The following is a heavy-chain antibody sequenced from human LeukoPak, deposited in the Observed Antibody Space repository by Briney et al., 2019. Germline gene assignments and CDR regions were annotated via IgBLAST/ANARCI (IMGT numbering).Heavy chain of an antibody. CDR1: GYTFTSYN. CDR3: ARARPQLLWFGELYRLNYFDY. D-gene: IGHD3-10*01. Sequence: ASVKDSCKASGYTFTSYNMHRVRQAPGQGLEWMGLINPSGGSTSYAQKLQGRVTMTRDTSTSIVYMELSSLRSEDTAVYYCARARPQLLWFGELYRLNYFDYWGQGPLVTVSS. V-gene: IGHV1-46*03. J-gene: IGHJ4*02. CDR2: INPSGGST.